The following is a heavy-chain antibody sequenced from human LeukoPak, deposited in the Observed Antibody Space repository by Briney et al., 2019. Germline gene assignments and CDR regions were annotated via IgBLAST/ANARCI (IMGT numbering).Heavy chain of an antibody. Sequence: PGGSLRLSCTASGFTFSSYSMNWVRQAPGKGLEWVSSISSSSSYIYYADSVKRRFTISRDNAKNSLYLQMNSLRAEETAVYYCARVTPVTARDWGQGTLVTVSS. D-gene: IGHD2-21*02. CDR3: ARVTPVTARD. V-gene: IGHV3-21*01. CDR2: ISSSSSYI. J-gene: IGHJ4*02. CDR1: GFTFSSYS.